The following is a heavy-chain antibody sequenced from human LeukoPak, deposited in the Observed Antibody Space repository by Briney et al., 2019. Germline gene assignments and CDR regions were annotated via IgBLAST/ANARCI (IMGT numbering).Heavy chain of an antibody. CDR1: GYSFTSNY. V-gene: IGHV1-18*04. CDR2: ISAYNGNT. D-gene: IGHD5-18*01. CDR3: AVITWIQLWATPRYYYYGMDV. J-gene: IGHJ6*02. Sequence: ASVKVSCKASGYSFTSNYIHWVRQAPGQGLEWMGWISAYNGNTNYAQKLQGRVTMTTGTSTSTAYMELRSLRSDDTAVYYCAVITWIQLWATPRYYYYGMDVWGQGTTVTVSS.